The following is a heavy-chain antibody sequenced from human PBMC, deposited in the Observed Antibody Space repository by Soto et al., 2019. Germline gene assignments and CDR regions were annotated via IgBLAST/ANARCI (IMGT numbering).Heavy chain of an antibody. J-gene: IGHJ4*02. CDR2: IIWNSGKT. CDR1: GSTSDNYG. D-gene: IGHD3-16*01. CDR3: GKDLSPGGLES. Sequence: EVQLVESGGGLVQPGRSLRLACAVSGSTSDNYGMHWVRQGPGKGLEWVSGIIWNSGKTGYADSVKGRFTISRDNAKNSLSLQMTRLRVEDTAVYYCGKDLSPGGLESWGQGTLVTVSS. V-gene: IGHV3-9*02.